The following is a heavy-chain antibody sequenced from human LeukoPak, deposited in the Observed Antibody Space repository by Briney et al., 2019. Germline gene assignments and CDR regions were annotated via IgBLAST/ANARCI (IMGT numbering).Heavy chain of an antibody. J-gene: IGHJ4*02. CDR3: AADVPFPAAQIDY. CDR2: IKSKADGETT. D-gene: IGHD2-15*01. V-gene: IGHV3-15*01. CDR1: GFTFTNAW. Sequence: NPGGSLRLSCAASGFTFTNAWMSWVRQTPRKELEWVARIKSKADGETTEYAAPVKGRFTISRDDSEKMLYLQMNSLQTGDTGVYYCAADVPFPAAQIDYWGQGTPVTVSS.